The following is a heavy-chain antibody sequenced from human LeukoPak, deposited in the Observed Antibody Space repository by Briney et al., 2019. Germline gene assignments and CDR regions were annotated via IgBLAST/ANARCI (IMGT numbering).Heavy chain of an antibody. CDR1: GYTFTGYY. CDR2: INPNSGGT. Sequence: ASVKVSCKASGYTFTGYYMHWVRQAPGQGLEWMGWINPNSGGTNYAQKFQGRVTMTRDTSISTAYMELSRLRSDDTAVYYCASSVTLGYSYGPEYFQHWGQGTLVTVSS. CDR3: ASSVTLGYSYGPEYFQH. J-gene: IGHJ1*01. D-gene: IGHD5-18*01. V-gene: IGHV1-2*02.